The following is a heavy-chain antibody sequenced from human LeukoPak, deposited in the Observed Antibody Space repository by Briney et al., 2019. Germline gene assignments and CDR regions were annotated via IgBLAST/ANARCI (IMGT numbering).Heavy chain of an antibody. Sequence: GGSLRLSCAASGFTVSSIYMSWVRQAPGKGPQWVSLIYSGGGTYYADSVKGRFTISRDNSKNTLYLQMNSLRAEDTAVYYCAREGSSGFLGYWGQGTLVTVSS. D-gene: IGHD6-19*01. J-gene: IGHJ4*02. CDR3: AREGSSGFLGY. V-gene: IGHV3-53*01. CDR2: IYSGGGT. CDR1: GFTVSSIY.